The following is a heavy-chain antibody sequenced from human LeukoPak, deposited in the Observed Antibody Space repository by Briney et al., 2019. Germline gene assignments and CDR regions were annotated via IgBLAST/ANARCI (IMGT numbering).Heavy chain of an antibody. V-gene: IGHV4-59*01. D-gene: IGHD1-26*01. CDR1: GGSISSYF. CDR3: ASVRVGASKLAEYIQY. J-gene: IGHJ1*01. CDR2: IYYSGST. Sequence: SETLSLTCTVSGGSISSYFWSWIRQPPGKGLEYIGYIYYSGSTNYSPSLKSRATISVGTSRNQVSLRLSSVTAADTAVYYCASVRVGASKLAEYIQYWGQGTLVTVSA.